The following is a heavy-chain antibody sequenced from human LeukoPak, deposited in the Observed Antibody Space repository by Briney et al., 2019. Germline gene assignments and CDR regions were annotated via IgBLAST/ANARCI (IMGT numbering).Heavy chain of an antibody. CDR3: ARVYNWNSSGLGAPRD. CDR1: GYSISSGYY. CDR2: IYHSGST. Sequence: SETLSLTCTVSGYSISSGYYWGWIRQPPGKELEWIGSIYHSGSTCYNPSLKSRVTISVDTSKNQFSLKLSSVTAADTAVYYCARVYNWNSSGLGAPRDWGRGTLVTVSS. J-gene: IGHJ4*02. D-gene: IGHD1-7*01. V-gene: IGHV4-38-2*02.